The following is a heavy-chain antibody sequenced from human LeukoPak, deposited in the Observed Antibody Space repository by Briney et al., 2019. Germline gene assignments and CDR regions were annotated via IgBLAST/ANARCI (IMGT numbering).Heavy chain of an antibody. CDR2: IYYSGST. J-gene: IGHJ6*02. CDR1: GGSISSSRSY. D-gene: IGHD2-15*01. Sequence: TSETLSLTCTVSGGSISSSRSYWGWIRQPPGKGLEWIGTIYYSGSTSYNPSLKTRVTISVDTSKNQFSLKLSSVTAADTAVYYCARGRYCSGGSCYWSTPTLDYGMDVWGQGTTVTVSS. CDR3: ARGRYCSGGSCYWSTPTLDYGMDV. V-gene: IGHV4-39*01.